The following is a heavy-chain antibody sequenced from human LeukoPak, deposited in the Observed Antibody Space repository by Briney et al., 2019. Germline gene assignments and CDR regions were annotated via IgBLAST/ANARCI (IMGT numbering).Heavy chain of an antibody. J-gene: IGHJ5*02. CDR2: IYHSGST. Sequence: SETLSLTCAVSGGSISSGGYSWSWIRQPPGRGLEWIGYIYHSGSTYYNPSLKSRVTISVDRSKNQFSLKLSSVTAADTAVYYCARAGTGNNWFDPWGQGTLVTVSS. D-gene: IGHD1-1*01. CDR3: ARAGTGNNWFDP. CDR1: GGSISSGGYS. V-gene: IGHV4-30-2*01.